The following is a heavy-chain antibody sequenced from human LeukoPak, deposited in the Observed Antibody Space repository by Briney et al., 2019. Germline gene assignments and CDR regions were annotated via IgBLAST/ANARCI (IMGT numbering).Heavy chain of an antibody. J-gene: IGHJ4*02. CDR1: GFMFSHYG. V-gene: IGHV3-49*04. CDR3: TRDAESRYYDSSGYPY. Sequence: GGSLRLSCAASGFMFSHYGMHWVRQAPGKGLEWVGFIRSNSYGGTADYAASVKGRFSISRDDSKSIAYLQMNSLKTEDTAVYYCTRDAESRYYDSSGYPYWGQGTLVTVSS. D-gene: IGHD3-22*01. CDR2: IRSNSYGGTA.